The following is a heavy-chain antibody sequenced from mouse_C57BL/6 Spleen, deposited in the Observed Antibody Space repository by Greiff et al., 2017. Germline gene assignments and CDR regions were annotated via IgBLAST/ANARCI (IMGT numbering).Heavy chain of an antibody. CDR3: ARGGSSGFPWFAY. CDR1: GYAFSSSW. Sequence: QVQLKQSGPELVKPGASVKISCKASGYAFSSSWMNWVKQRPGKGLEWIGRIYPGDGDTNYNGKFKGKATLTADKSSSTAYMQLSSLTSEDSAVYVCARGGSSGFPWFAYWGQGTLVTVSA. CDR2: IYPGDGDT. J-gene: IGHJ3*01. D-gene: IGHD3-2*02. V-gene: IGHV1-82*01.